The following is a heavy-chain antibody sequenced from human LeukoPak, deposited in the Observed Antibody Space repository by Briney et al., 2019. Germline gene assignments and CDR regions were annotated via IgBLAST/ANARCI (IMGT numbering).Heavy chain of an antibody. Sequence: SETLSLTCAVFGGSFSGYYWSWVRQSPGKGLEWIGEINPSGNTNYNPSLKSRVTISVDTSKNQFSLKLSSVTAADTAVYYCAREGYNWGKVDYWGQGTLVTVSS. D-gene: IGHD7-27*01. CDR1: GGSFSGYY. CDR2: INPSGNT. V-gene: IGHV4-34*01. J-gene: IGHJ4*02. CDR3: AREGYNWGKVDY.